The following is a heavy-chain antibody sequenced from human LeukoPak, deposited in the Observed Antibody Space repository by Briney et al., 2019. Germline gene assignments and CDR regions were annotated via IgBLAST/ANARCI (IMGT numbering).Heavy chain of an antibody. Sequence: GASVTVSCKAPGGTFNTYSITWVRQAPGRGFEWMGGVIPLSDTTDYSQKFQGRVTITTDESTTTVYMELNSLTSEDTAVYYCARGVREGSYYYDGSGYYYFYYMDVWGKGTTVTVSS. J-gene: IGHJ6*03. CDR1: GGTFNTYS. D-gene: IGHD3-22*01. CDR2: VIPLSDTT. CDR3: ARGVREGSYYYDGSGYYYFYYMDV. V-gene: IGHV1-69*05.